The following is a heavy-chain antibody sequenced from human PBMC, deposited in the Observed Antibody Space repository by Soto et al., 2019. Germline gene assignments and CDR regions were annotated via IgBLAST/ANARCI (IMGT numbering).Heavy chain of an antibody. J-gene: IGHJ6*02. V-gene: IGHV1-3*03. Sequence: ASVKVSCKASGYTFTSYAMHWVRQAPGQRLEWMGWINAGNGNSVKGRFTISRDNSKNTLYLQMGSLRAEDMAVYYCARLHNYHYALDVWGQGTTVTVSS. D-gene: IGHD4-4*01. CDR1: GYTFTSYA. CDR2: INAGNGNS. CDR3: ARLHNYHYALDV.